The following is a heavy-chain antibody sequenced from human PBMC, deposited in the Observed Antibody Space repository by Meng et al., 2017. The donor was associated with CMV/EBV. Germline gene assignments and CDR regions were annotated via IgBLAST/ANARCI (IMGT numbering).Heavy chain of an antibody. CDR3: ARDGLECSSTSCDYYYYYGMDV. CDR1: GFTFSSDS. J-gene: IGHJ6*02. CDR2: ISSSSSYI. V-gene: IGHV3-21*01. Sequence: GGSLRLSCAASGFTFSSDSMNWVRQAPGKGLEWVSSISSSSSYIYYADSVKGRFTISRDNAKNSLYLQMNSLRAEDTAVYYCARDGLECSSTSCDYYYYYGMDVWGQGTTVTVSS. D-gene: IGHD2-2*01.